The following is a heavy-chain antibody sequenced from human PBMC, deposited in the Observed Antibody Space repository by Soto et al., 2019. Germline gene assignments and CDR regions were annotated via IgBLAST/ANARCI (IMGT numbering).Heavy chain of an antibody. J-gene: IGHJ6*03. D-gene: IGHD1-7*01. CDR3: ARDGTTLLDYYYYYMDV. CDR2: ISSSGSTI. Sequence: ALRLSCAASGFTFSDYYMSWIRQAPGKGLEWVSYISSSGSTIYYADSVKGRFTISRDNAKNSLYLQMNSLRAEDTAVYYCARDGTTLLDYYYYYMDVWGKGTTVTVSS. V-gene: IGHV3-11*01. CDR1: GFTFSDYY.